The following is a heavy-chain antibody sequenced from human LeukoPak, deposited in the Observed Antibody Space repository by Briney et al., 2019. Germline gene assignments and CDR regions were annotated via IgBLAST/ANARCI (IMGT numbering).Heavy chain of an antibody. D-gene: IGHD3-3*01. CDR1: GGSFSGYY. CDR2: INHSGST. J-gene: IGHJ5*02. Sequence: SETLSLTRAVYGGSFSGYYWSWIRQPPGKGLEWIGEINHSGSTNYNPSLKSRVTISVDTSKNQFSLKLSSVTAADTAVYYCARGRVVLRFLEWLSQYNWFDPWGQGTLVTVSS. CDR3: ARGRVVLRFLEWLSQYNWFDP. V-gene: IGHV4-34*01.